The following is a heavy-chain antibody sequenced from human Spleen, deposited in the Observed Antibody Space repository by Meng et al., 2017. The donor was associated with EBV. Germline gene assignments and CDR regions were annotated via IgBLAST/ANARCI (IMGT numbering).Heavy chain of an antibody. J-gene: IGHJ4*02. Sequence: QVQLVQSGAEVXXXXXXVKXSXXXIGGSFRNYAFNWVRQAPGQGLEWMGGVLATFGTANYAQKFQGRVTFTADESTTTAYMELSSLTSEDTAVYYCATDGPPAGYVHPPYYCDHWGQGTLVTVSS. CDR3: ATDGPPAGYVHPPYYCDH. CDR1: GGSFRNYA. V-gene: IGHV1-69*01. D-gene: IGHD5-12*01. CDR2: VLATFGTA.